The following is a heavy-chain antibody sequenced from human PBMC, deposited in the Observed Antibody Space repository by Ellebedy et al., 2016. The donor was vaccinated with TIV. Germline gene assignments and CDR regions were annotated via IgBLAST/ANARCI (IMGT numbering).Heavy chain of an antibody. CDR2: IYYSGST. CDR1: GGSISSYY. J-gene: IGHJ6*02. CDR3: RLEMYYYYGMDV. V-gene: IGHV4-59*12. D-gene: IGHD5-24*01. Sequence: SETLSLSCTVSGGSISSYYWSWIRQPPGKGLEWIGYIYYSGSTNYNPSLKSRVTISVDTSKNQFSLKLSSVTAADTAVYYCRLEMYYYYGMDVWGQGTTVTVSS.